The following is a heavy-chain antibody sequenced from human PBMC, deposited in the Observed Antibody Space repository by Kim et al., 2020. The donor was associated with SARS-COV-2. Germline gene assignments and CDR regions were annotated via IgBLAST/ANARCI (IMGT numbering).Heavy chain of an antibody. Sequence: GGSLRLSCAASGFTFSSYGMHWVRQAPGKGLEWVAVIWYDGSNKYYADSVKGRFTISRDNSKNTLYLQMNSLRAEDTAVYYCARDHMITFGGVIPIGGWYYFDYWGQGTLVTVSS. CDR2: IWYDGSNK. V-gene: IGHV3-33*01. D-gene: IGHD3-16*02. CDR3: ARDHMITFGGVIPIGGWYYFDY. CDR1: GFTFSSYG. J-gene: IGHJ4*02.